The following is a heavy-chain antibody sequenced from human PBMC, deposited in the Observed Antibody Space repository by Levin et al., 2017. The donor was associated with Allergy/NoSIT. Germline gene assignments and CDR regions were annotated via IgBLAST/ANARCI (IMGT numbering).Heavy chain of an antibody. CDR2: LKPDGGEK. J-gene: IGHJ3*02. CDR1: GFTFSTYW. CDR3: ARHTRSLI. Sequence: PGGSLRLSCIASGFTFSTYWMTWVRQAPGKGLEWVASLKPDGGEKFYVDSVKGRFTISRDNAENSLYLQLSSLRAEDTAIYYCARHTRSLIWGQGTMVTVSS. V-gene: IGHV3-7*01. D-gene: IGHD3-10*01.